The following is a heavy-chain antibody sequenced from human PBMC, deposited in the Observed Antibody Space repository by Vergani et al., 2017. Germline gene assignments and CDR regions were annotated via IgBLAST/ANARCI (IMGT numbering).Heavy chain of an antibody. J-gene: IGHJ5*02. CDR3: ARGTSSSSRGVYNWFDP. Sequence: QVQLQESGPGLVKPSGTLSLTCAVSGGSISSSNWWSWVRQPPGKGLEWIGEIYHSGSTNYNPSLKSRVTISVGKSKNQFSLKLSSVTAADTAVYYCARGTSSSSRGVYNWFDPWGQGTLVTVSS. D-gene: IGHD6-13*01. V-gene: IGHV4-4*02. CDR2: IYHSGST. CDR1: GGSISSSNW.